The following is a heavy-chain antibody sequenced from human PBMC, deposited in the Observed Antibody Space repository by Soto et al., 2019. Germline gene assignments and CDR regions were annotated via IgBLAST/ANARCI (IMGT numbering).Heavy chain of an antibody. J-gene: IGHJ5*02. D-gene: IGHD2-15*01. V-gene: IGHV4-59*01. Sequence: QVQLQESGPGLVKPSETLSLTCTVSGGSISSYYWSWIRQPPGKGLEWIGYIYYSGSTKYNPSLKSRVTISVDRSKNQFSLKLNSVTAADTALYYCAREAGGSFYQGNSNWFDPWGQGTLVTVSS. CDR2: IYYSGST. CDR1: GGSISSYY. CDR3: AREAGGSFYQGNSNWFDP.